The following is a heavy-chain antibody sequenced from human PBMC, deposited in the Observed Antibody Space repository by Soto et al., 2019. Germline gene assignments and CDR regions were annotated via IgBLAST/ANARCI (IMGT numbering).Heavy chain of an antibody. CDR2: ISSSSSYI. V-gene: IGHV3-21*01. D-gene: IGHD6-13*01. J-gene: IGHJ6*02. CDR1: GFTFSSYS. Sequence: GGSLRLSCAASGFTFSSYSMNWVRQAPGKGLEWVSSISSSSSYIYYADSVKGRFTISRDNAKNSLYLQMNSLRAEDTAVYYCARSRYSSSSLLDYGMDVWGQGTTVTVAS. CDR3: ARSRYSSSSLLDYGMDV.